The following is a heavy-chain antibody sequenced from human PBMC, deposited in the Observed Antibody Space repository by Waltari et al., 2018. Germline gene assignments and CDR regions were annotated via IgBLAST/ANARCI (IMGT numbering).Heavy chain of an antibody. Sequence: EVTVVQSGGGLVRPGGSLTLSCSASGFAFSSYTMDWGRQAPGKGLEWVSSISSNSRYKNYADSTKGRFTISRDNAKNSVYLLMNSLRVEDTAIYFCARPRAMGEIDHWGQGTLVAVSS. J-gene: IGHJ4*02. D-gene: IGHD3-16*01. CDR2: ISSNSRYK. V-gene: IGHV3-21*01. CDR1: GFAFSSYT. CDR3: ARPRAMGEIDH.